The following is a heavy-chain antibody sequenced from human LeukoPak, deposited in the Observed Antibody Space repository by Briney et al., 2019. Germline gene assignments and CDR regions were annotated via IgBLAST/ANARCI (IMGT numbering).Heavy chain of an antibody. V-gene: IGHV3-53*01. J-gene: IGHJ4*02. Sequence: GGSLRLSCAASGFTFSSNYMSWVRQAPGKGLEWVSVIFSDGRKYSAGTGKGRFTISRDISKHTLYLQMNSLRAEDTAVYYCARDRNEPPDYWGQGTLVTVSS. CDR1: GFTFSSNY. CDR3: ARDRNEPPDY. CDR2: IFSDGRK.